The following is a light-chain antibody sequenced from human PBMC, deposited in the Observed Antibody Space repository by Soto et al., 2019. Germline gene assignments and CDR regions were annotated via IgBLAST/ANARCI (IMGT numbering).Light chain of an antibody. CDR2: GAS. J-gene: IGKJ2*01. CDR3: QQYNTWYT. V-gene: IGKV3-15*01. CDR1: QSVSSN. Sequence: EIVMTQSPATLSVSPGERATLSCRASQSVSSNLAWYQQKPGQAPRLLIYGASTRATGIPARFSGSGSGTEFTLTISSLHSEDFAVYFCQQYNTWYTFGQGTKLEIK.